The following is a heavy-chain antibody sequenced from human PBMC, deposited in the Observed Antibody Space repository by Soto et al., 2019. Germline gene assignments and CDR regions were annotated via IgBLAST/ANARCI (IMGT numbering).Heavy chain of an antibody. CDR2: ISYDGSNK. D-gene: IGHD3-10*01. Sequence: GGSLRLSFAASGFTFSSYAMHWVRQAPGKGLEWVAVISYDGSNKYYADSVKGRFTISRDNSKNTLYLQMNSLGAEDTAVYYCARGGSGSYYNVHYYYYYGMDVWGQGTTVTVSS. V-gene: IGHV3-30-3*01. J-gene: IGHJ6*02. CDR3: ARGGSGSYYNVHYYYYYGMDV. CDR1: GFTFSSYA.